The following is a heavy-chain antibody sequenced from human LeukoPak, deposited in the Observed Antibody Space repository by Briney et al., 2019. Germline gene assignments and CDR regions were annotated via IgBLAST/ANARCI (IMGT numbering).Heavy chain of an antibody. D-gene: IGHD6-13*01. V-gene: IGHV4-34*01. J-gene: IGHJ4*02. CDR2: INHSGST. Sequence: SETLSLTCAVYGGSFSGYYWSWIRQPPGKGLEWIGEINHSGSTNYNPSLKSRVTISVDTSKNQFSLKLSSVTAADTAVYYCARGRDSSSWHDGFDYWGQGTLVTVSS. CDR3: ARGRDSSSWHDGFDY. CDR1: GGSFSGYY.